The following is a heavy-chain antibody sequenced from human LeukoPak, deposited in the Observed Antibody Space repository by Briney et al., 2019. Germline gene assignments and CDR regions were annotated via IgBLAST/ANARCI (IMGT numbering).Heavy chain of an antibody. CDR3: ARSASGTYFLDY. J-gene: IGHJ4*02. Sequence: GGSLRLSCEASGFTFSNYTMNWVRQAPGKGLEWVSSISSGSDYIYYADSVKARFTISRDNAKNSLYLQMNSLRAEDTAVYYCARSASGTYFLDYWGQGTLVTVSS. CDR2: ISSGSDYI. CDR1: GFTFSNYT. V-gene: IGHV3-21*01. D-gene: IGHD1-26*01.